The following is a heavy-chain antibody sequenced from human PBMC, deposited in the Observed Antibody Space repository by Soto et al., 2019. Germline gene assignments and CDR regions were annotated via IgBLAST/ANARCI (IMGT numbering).Heavy chain of an antibody. V-gene: IGHV3-74*01. CDR1: GFAFSHYW. Sequence: VGSLRLSCTASGFAFSHYWMHWVRQAPGKGLMWVSRINGDGSATTYADSVKGRFTISRDNAKNTLYLQMNSLRAEDTAVYYCVRSDWFDPWGQGTLVTVYS. CDR2: INGDGSAT. CDR3: VRSDWFDP. J-gene: IGHJ5*02.